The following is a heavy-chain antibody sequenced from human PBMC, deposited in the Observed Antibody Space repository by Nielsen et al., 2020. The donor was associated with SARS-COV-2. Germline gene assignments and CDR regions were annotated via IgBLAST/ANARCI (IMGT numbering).Heavy chain of an antibody. D-gene: IGHD1-26*01. CDR3: ARDGYSGSYYGAHYYYYYYMDV. CDR2: INSDGSST. V-gene: IGHV3-74*01. CDR1: GFTFSSYW. J-gene: IGHJ6*03. Sequence: GESLKISCAASGFTFSSYWMHWVRQAPGKGLVWVSRINSDGSSTSYADSVKGRFTISRDNSKNTLYLQMNSLRAEDTAVYYCARDGYSGSYYGAHYYYYYYMDVWGKGTTVTVSS.